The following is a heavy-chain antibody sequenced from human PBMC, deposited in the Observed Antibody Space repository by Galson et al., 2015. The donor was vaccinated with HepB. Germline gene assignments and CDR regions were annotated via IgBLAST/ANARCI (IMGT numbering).Heavy chain of an antibody. CDR2: ISDSGST. CDR1: GGSISNYY. CDR3: ARVVRRGYNSSYYFGL. V-gene: IGHV4-59*01. D-gene: IGHD5-24*01. Sequence: SETLSLTCTVSGGSISNYYWTWIRQAPGKGLEFFGYISDSGSTNYNPSLKSRVTMSVDRSYTQFSLSLTSVTSADTAVYYCARVVRRGYNSSYYFGLWGPGTLVIVSS. J-gene: IGHJ2*01.